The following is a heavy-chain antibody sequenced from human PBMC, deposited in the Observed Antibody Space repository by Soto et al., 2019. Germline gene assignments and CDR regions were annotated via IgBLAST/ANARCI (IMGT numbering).Heavy chain of an antibody. CDR2: IYYSGNT. J-gene: IGHJ5*01. V-gene: IGHV4-61*08. CDR3: ARIPVDTYRTYWLDP. CDR1: GDSVTSGDYY. Sequence: PSETLSLTCTVSGDSVTSGDYYWSWIRQPPGKGLEWIGYIYYSGNTNYSPSLKSRVAISLDTSHNQFSLKLSSVNAADTAVYFCARIPVDTYRTYWLDPWGQGTLVTLSS. D-gene: IGHD5-12*01.